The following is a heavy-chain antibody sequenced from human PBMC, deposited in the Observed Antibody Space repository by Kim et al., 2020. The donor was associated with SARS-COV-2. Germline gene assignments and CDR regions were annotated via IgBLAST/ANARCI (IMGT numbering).Heavy chain of an antibody. J-gene: IGHJ5*02. V-gene: IGHV1-69*13. CDR3: ARGGGCSGGSCHSNWFDP. CDR2: IIPIFGTA. CDR1: GGTFSSYA. D-gene: IGHD2-15*01. Sequence: SVKVSCKASGGTFSSYAISWVRQAPGQGLEWMGGIIPIFGTANYAQKFQGRVTITADESTSTAYMELSSLRSEDTAVYYCARGGGCSGGSCHSNWFDPWGQGTLVTVSS.